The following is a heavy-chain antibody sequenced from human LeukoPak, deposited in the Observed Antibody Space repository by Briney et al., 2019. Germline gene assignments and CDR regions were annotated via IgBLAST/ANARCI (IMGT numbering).Heavy chain of an antibody. CDR1: GGSFSGYY. D-gene: IGHD2-21*02. CDR2: INHSGST. V-gene: IGHV4-34*01. CDR3: AREAGDWIDY. J-gene: IGHJ4*02. Sequence: SETLSLTCAVYGGSFSGYYWSWIRQPPGKGLEWIGEINHSGSTNYNPSLKSRVTISVDTSKNQFSLKLSSVTAADTAVYYCAREAGDWIDYWGQGTLVTVSS.